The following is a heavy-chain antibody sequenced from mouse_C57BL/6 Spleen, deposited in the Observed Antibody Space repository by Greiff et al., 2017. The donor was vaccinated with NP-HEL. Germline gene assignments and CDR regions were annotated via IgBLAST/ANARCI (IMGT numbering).Heavy chain of an antibody. D-gene: IGHD2-2*01. CDR1: GYTFTRSW. J-gene: IGHJ3*01. CDR3: GRGGHGYDGFAY. V-gene: IGHV1-7*01. CDR2: INPSSGYT. Sequence: QVQLQQSGAELAKPGASVKLSCKASGYTFTRSWMHWVKQRPGQGLEWIGYINPSSGYTKYNQKFKDKATLTADKSSSTAFMQLSSLTYEDSAVYYCGRGGHGYDGFAYWGQGTLVTVSA.